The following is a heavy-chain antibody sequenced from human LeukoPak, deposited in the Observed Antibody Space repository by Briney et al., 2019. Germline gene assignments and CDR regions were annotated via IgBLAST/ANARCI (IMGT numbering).Heavy chain of an antibody. CDR3: AYGTRYGDYAY. J-gene: IGHJ4*02. CDR2: ISSSSSYI. V-gene: IGHV3-21*01. D-gene: IGHD4-17*01. CDR1: GCTFSSYS. Sequence: PGGSLRLSCAASGCTFSSYSMNWVRQAPGKGLEWVSSISSSSSYIYYADSGKGRFTISRDSAKNSLYLQMNSLRAEDTAVYYCAYGTRYGDYAYWGQGTLVTVSS.